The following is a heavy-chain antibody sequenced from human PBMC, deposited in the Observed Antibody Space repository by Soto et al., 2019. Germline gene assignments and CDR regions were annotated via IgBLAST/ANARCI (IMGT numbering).Heavy chain of an antibody. CDR1: GFTCSSYG. D-gene: IGHD6-13*01. CDR2: ISYDGSNK. V-gene: IGHV3-30*18. CDR3: AKEGMSSSWLSGYYYYYYYMDV. J-gene: IGHJ6*03. Sequence: GGSLRLSCAASGFTCSSYGMHWVRQAPGKGLEWVAVISYDGSNKYYADSVKGRFTISRDNSKNTLYLQMNSLRAEDTAVYYCAKEGMSSSWLSGYYYYYYYMDVWGKGTTVTVSS.